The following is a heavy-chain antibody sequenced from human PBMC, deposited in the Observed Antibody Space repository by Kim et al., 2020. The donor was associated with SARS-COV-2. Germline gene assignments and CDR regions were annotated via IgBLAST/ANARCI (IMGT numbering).Heavy chain of an antibody. J-gene: IGHJ5*02. CDR2: IKNRAYGGTA. Sequence: GGSLRLSCTSSGFTFGDYAWSWFRQAPGKGLEWVGCIKNRAYGGTAEYAATVKGRFIISRDDSNSIAYLQMNSLKTEDTAVYYCTRDEYGTATSFDPWGQGALVSVSS. CDR1: GFTFGDYA. CDR3: TRDEYGTATSFDP. V-gene: IGHV3-49*03. D-gene: IGHD3-10*01.